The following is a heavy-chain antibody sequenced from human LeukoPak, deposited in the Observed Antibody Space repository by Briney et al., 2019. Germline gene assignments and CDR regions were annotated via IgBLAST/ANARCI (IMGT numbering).Heavy chain of an antibody. CDR3: AREGGTRWYADFWSGYYSPLGSSYGMDV. CDR2: INAGNGNT. D-gene: IGHD3-3*01. J-gene: IGHJ6*02. CDR1: GYTFTSYA. Sequence: GASVKVSCKASGYTFTSYAMHWVRQAPGQRLEWMGWINAGNGNTKYSQKLQGRVTMTTDTSTSTAYMELRSLRSDDTAVYYCAREGGTRWYADFWSGYYSPLGSSYGMDVWGQGTTVTVSS. V-gene: IGHV1-3*01.